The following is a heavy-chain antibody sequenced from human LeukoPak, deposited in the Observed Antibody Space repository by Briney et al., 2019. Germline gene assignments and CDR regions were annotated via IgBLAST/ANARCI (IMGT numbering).Heavy chain of an antibody. D-gene: IGHD3-10*01. CDR2: TTDTGGTT. CDR1: GFTFTRNT. V-gene: IGHV3-64D*06. Sequence: PGGSLRLSCAASGFTFTRNTMHWVRQAPGKGLEYVSGTTDTGGTTYYAYSVKGRFTISRDNSKNTLYLQVNSLRVEDTAVYYCVKDLSATYSFDYWGQGTLVTVSS. J-gene: IGHJ4*02. CDR3: VKDLSATYSFDY.